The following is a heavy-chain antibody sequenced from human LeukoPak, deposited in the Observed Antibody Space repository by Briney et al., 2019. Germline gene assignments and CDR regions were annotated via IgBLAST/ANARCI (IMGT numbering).Heavy chain of an antibody. CDR1: GGSISSYY. V-gene: IGHV4-4*07. Sequence: SETLSLTCTVSGGSISSYYWSWIRQPAGKGLEWIGRFYTSGSTNYNPSLKSRVTMSVDTSKNQFSLKLSSVTAADTAVYYCARRRYYYDSSGYPTPYYFDYWGQGTLVTVSS. J-gene: IGHJ4*02. CDR2: FYTSGST. CDR3: ARRRYYYDSSGYPTPYYFDY. D-gene: IGHD3-22*01.